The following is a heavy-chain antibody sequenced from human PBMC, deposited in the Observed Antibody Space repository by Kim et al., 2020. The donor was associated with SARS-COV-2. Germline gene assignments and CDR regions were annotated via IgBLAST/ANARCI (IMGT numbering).Heavy chain of an antibody. V-gene: IGHV1-3*01. Sequence: KTKYSQKFQGKVTITRDTSANQAYMELSSLTSEDTAVYYCARDMNPTVYDYWGQGTLVTVSS. CDR2: KT. D-gene: IGHD4-4*01. J-gene: IGHJ4*02. CDR3: ARDMNPTVYDY.